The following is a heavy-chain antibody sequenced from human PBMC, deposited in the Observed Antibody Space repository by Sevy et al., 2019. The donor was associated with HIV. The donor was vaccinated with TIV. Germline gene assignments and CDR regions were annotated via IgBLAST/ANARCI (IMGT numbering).Heavy chain of an antibody. V-gene: IGHV5-51*01. CDR2: IYPGDSVT. D-gene: IGHD2-2*01. J-gene: IGHJ4*02. CDR3: ARYPIVVVSAAEYYFDY. Sequence: GESLKISCKGSGYTFSNYWIGWVRQMPGKGLEWMGVIYPGDSVTRYSPSFQGQVTMSADKSTSTAYLHWSSLKASDTVIYYCARYPIVVVSAAEYYFDYWGQGTLVTVSS. CDR1: GYTFSNYW.